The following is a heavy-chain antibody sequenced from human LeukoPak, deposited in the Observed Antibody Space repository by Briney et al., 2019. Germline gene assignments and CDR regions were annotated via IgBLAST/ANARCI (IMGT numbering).Heavy chain of an antibody. CDR1: GFTFSIYA. J-gene: IGHJ4*02. Sequence: PGGSLRLSCAASGFTFSIYAMSWVRQVPGKGPEWVSAISGSGGSTYYADSVKGRFTTSRDNSKNTLHLQMDSLRAEDTAVYYCAKVLNGIMIAVGGVIIDYWGQGTQVTVSS. D-gene: IGHD3-16*01. CDR3: AKVLNGIMIAVGGVIIDY. CDR2: ISGSGGST. V-gene: IGHV3-23*01.